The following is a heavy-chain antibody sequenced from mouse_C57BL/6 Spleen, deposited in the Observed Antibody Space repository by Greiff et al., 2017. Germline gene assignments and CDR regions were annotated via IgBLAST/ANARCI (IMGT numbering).Heavy chain of an antibody. Sequence: EVQLVESGGGLVQPGGSLSLSCAASGFTFTDYYMSWVRQPPGKALEWLGFIRNKANGYTTEYSASVKGRFTISRDNSQSILYLQMNALRAEDSATYYWARYNPYDYAMDYWGQGTSVTVSS. CDR3: ARYNPYDYAMDY. D-gene: IGHD1-1*01. CDR1: GFTFTDYY. V-gene: IGHV7-3*01. J-gene: IGHJ4*01. CDR2: IRNKANGYTT.